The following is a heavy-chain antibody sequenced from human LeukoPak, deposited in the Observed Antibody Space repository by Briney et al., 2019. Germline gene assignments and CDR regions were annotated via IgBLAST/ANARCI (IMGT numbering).Heavy chain of an antibody. Sequence: ASVKVSCKASGYTFSGYYMHWVRQAPGQGLEWMGWINPKSGGTNYAQKFQGRVTMTRDTSISTVYMELSRLRSDDTAVYNCARGPVLIAILNWFDPWGQGTLVTVSS. CDR2: INPKSGGT. CDR3: ARGPVLIAILNWFDP. J-gene: IGHJ5*02. D-gene: IGHD2-8*01. V-gene: IGHV1-2*02. CDR1: GYTFSGYY.